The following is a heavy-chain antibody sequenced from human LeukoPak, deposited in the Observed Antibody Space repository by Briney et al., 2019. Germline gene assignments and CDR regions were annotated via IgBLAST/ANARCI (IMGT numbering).Heavy chain of an antibody. D-gene: IGHD5-18*01. CDR1: GFTLEGYV. Sequence: GGSLRLSCVASGFTLEGYVFHWVRQTPGKGMEWVAVISYDESKTYYADSVKGRFTISRDNSQKTVYVQMSSLRPEDTAVYYCARAPAFSSEWIRGSEHYYGLDVWGRGTTVTVS. CDR3: ARAPAFSSEWIRGSEHYYGLDV. J-gene: IGHJ6*02. V-gene: IGHV3-30*03. CDR2: ISYDESKT.